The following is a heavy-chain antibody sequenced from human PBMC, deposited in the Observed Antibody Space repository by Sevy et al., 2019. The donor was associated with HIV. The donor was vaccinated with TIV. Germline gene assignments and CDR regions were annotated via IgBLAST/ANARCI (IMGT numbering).Heavy chain of an antibody. D-gene: IGHD7-27*01. CDR1: GFAFSTYG. V-gene: IGHV3-30*02. CDR3: AKDPLISLGADLFDY. CDR2: IQFDGNNK. J-gene: IGHJ4*02. Sequence: GGSLRLSCVASGFAFSTYGMHWVGQAPGKGLEWVTFIQFDGNNKYYADSVKGRFTISRDNAKNTLYLQMNSLRTEDTAVYYCAKDPLISLGADLFDYWGQGTLVTVSS.